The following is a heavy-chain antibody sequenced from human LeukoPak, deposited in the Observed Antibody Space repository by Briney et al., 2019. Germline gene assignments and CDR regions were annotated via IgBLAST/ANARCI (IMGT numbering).Heavy chain of an antibody. CDR1: GFTFSSYA. J-gene: IGHJ4*02. Sequence: PGGSLRLSCAASGFTFSSYAMSWVRQPPGKGLEWVSAISGSGGSTYYADSVKGRFTISRDNSKNTLYLQMNSLRAEDTAVYYCAKDAPGNVVVPAALFDYWGQGTLVTVSS. V-gene: IGHV3-23*01. CDR2: ISGSGGST. CDR3: AKDAPGNVVVPAALFDY. D-gene: IGHD2-2*01.